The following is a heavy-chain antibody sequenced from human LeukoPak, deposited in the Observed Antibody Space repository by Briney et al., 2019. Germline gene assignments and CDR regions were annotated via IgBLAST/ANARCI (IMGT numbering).Heavy chain of an antibody. Sequence: GGSLRLSCAASGFTVSSNYMSWVRQAPGKGLEWVSVIYSGGSTYYADSVKGRFTISRDNSKNTLYLQMNSLRAEDTAVYYCARARDPGSAVPASGFWGQGTLVTVSS. CDR1: GFTVSSNY. CDR3: ARARDPGSAVPASGF. V-gene: IGHV3-53*01. CDR2: IYSGGST. D-gene: IGHD6-19*01. J-gene: IGHJ4*02.